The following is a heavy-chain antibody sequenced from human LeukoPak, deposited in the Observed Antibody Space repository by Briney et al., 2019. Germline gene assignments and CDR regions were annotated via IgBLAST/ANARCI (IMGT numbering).Heavy chain of an antibody. CDR1: GYTFTSHG. CDR2: ITVNSGYT. J-gene: IGHJ4*02. D-gene: IGHD2-2*01. CDR3: AKGHCASTTCDHILTYFDG. Sequence: ASVKVSCKAAGYTFTSHGFSWLRQAPGQGLEWMGWITVNSGYTKYAQELQGRVTMTTDTSTSTAYVELRSLRSDDTAVYYCAKGHCASTTCDHILTYFDGWGQGTLVTVSS. V-gene: IGHV1-18*01.